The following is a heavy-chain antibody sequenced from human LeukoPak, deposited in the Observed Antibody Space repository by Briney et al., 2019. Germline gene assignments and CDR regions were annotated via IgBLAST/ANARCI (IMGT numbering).Heavy chain of an antibody. Sequence: SVKVSCKASGGTFSSYTISWVRQAPGQGLEWMGRIIPIFGIANYAQKFQGRVTITADKSTSTAYMELSSLRSEDTAVYYCATSIFGVSVWFDPWGQGTLVTVSS. J-gene: IGHJ5*02. CDR2: IIPIFGIA. D-gene: IGHD3-3*01. CDR1: GGTFSSYT. CDR3: ATSIFGVSVWFDP. V-gene: IGHV1-69*02.